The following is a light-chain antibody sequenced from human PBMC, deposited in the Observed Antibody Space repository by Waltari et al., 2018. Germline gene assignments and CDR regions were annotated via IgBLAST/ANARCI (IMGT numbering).Light chain of an antibody. J-gene: IGKJ4*01. CDR1: QSVSSY. Sequence: EVVLTQSPATLSLSPGDRATLSCRASQSVSSYLAWYQQKPGQAPRLLIYDASNRATGVPARFTGSGSGTDFTLIISSLEPEDFAVYYCQYRSNWPLTFGGGTKVEIK. CDR3: QYRSNWPLT. V-gene: IGKV3-11*01. CDR2: DAS.